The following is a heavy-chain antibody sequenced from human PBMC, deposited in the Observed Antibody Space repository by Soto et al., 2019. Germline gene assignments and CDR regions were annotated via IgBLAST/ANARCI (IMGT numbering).Heavy chain of an antibody. CDR3: ARSTPNCSGGSCYYYYMDV. V-gene: IGHV4-34*01. CDR2: INHSGST. J-gene: IGHJ6*03. CDR1: GGSFSGYY. Sequence: SETLSLTCAVYGGSFSGYYWSWIRQPPGKGLEWIGEINHSGSTNYNPSLKSRVTISVDTSKNQFSLKLSSVTAADTAVYYCARSTPNCSGGSCYYYYMDVWGKGTTVTVSS. D-gene: IGHD2-15*01.